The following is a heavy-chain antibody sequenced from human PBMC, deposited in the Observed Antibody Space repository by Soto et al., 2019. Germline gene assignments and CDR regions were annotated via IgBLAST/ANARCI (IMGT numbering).Heavy chain of an antibody. CDR3: VISHVATPIVVVVAAVDY. Sequence: SVKVSCKASGGTLSSYAISWVRQAPGQGLEWMGGIIPIFGTANYAQKFQGRVTITADESTSTAYMELSSLRSEDTAVYYCVISHVATPIVVVVAAVDYWGQGTLVTVSS. J-gene: IGHJ4*02. CDR1: GGTLSSYA. CDR2: IIPIFGTA. D-gene: IGHD2-15*01. V-gene: IGHV1-69*13.